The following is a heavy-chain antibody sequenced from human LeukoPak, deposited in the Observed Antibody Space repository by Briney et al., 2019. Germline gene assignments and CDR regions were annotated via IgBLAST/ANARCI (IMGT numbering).Heavy chain of an antibody. D-gene: IGHD5-24*01. V-gene: IGHV4-61*10. Sequence: PSETLSLTCTVSGGSISSGSYYWSWIRQPAGKGLEWIGYIYYSGSTNYNPSLKSRVTISVDTSKNQFSLKLSSVTAADTAVYYCARDGGYNSWGHYYYYMDVWGKGTTVTVSS. CDR3: ARDGGYNSWGHYYYYMDV. J-gene: IGHJ6*03. CDR1: GGSISSGSYY. CDR2: IYYSGST.